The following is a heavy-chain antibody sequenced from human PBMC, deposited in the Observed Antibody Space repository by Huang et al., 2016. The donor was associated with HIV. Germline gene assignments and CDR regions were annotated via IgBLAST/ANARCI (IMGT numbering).Heavy chain of an antibody. D-gene: IGHD4-17*01. CDR3: ARSAYGDLDY. CDR2: MNPNTGNT. J-gene: IGHJ4*02. CDR1: GYTFTNYD. V-gene: IGHV1-8*02. Sequence: QVHLVQSGAEVKKPGASVKVSCKSSGYTFTNYDINWVRQAPGRGLEWMGGMNPNTGNTGCAQSFQGRVTMTRETSITTAYMELTSLTSEDTAVYYCARSAYGDLDYWGLGTLVIVSS.